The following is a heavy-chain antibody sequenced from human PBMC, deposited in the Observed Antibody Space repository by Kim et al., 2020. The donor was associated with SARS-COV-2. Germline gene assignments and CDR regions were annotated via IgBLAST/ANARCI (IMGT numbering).Heavy chain of an antibody. D-gene: IGHD6-19*01. Sequence: GESLKISRKGSGYSFTSYWIGWVRQMPGKGLEWMGIIYPGDSDTRYSPSFQGQVTISADKSISTAYLQWSSLKASDTAMYYCARRGIAVAGTHDAFDIWGQGTMVTVSS. CDR2: IYPGDSDT. J-gene: IGHJ3*02. CDR1: GYSFTSYW. V-gene: IGHV5-51*01. CDR3: ARRGIAVAGTHDAFDI.